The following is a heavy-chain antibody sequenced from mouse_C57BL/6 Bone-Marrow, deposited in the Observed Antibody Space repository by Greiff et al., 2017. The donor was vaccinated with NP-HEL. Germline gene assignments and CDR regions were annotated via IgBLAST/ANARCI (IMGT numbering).Heavy chain of an antibody. D-gene: IGHD4-1*01. CDR3: ARNPLTGGYYFDY. CDR2: IWSGGST. V-gene: IGHV2-2*01. Sequence: VMLVESGPGLVQPSQSLSITCTVSGFSLTSYGVHWVRQSPGKGLEWLGVIWSGGSTDYNAAFISRLSISKDNSKSQVFFKMNSLQADDTAIYYCARNPLTGGYYFDYWGQGTTLTVSS. J-gene: IGHJ2*01. CDR1: GFSLTSYG.